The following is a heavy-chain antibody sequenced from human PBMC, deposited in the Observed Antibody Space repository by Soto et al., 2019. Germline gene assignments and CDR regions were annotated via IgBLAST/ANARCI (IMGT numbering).Heavy chain of an antibody. D-gene: IGHD1-1*01. V-gene: IGHV2-5*02. CDR1: GFSLSTSGVG. CDR3: ARNSEYRNDAFDI. CDR2: IYWDDDK. J-gene: IGHJ3*02. Sequence: QITLKESGPTLVKPTQTLTLTCTFSGFSLSTSGVGVGWIRQPPGKALEWLALIYWDDDKRYSPSLESRLTITKDTSKTQLVLTMTNIYPVDTATYYCARNSEYRNDAFDIWRQGTMVTVSS.